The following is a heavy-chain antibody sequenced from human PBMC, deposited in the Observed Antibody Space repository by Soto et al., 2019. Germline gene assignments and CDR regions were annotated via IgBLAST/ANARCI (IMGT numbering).Heavy chain of an antibody. CDR3: ARSFRNYDFYPPNWFDP. J-gene: IGHJ5*02. V-gene: IGHV3-21*01. Sequence: PGGSLRLSCAASGFTFSSYSMNWVRQAPGKGLEWVSSISSSSSYIYYADSVKGRFTISRDNAKNSLYLQMNSLRAEDTAVYYCARSFRNYDFYPPNWFDPWGQGTLVTV. CDR1: GFTFSSYS. D-gene: IGHD3-3*01. CDR2: ISSSSSYI.